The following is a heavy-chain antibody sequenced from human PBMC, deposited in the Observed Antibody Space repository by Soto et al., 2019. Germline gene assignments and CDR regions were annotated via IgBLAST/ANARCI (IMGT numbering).Heavy chain of an antibody. Sequence: QVPLVESGGGLVKPGGSLRLSCAASGFTFSDYYMSWIRQAPGKGLEWVSYISSSSSYTNYADPVKGRFTISRDNAKNSLYLQMNSLRAEDTAVYYCARDWAYGSGYYYYGMDVWGQGTTVTVSS. J-gene: IGHJ6*02. V-gene: IGHV3-11*06. CDR1: GFTFSDYY. D-gene: IGHD3-10*01. CDR3: ARDWAYGSGYYYYGMDV. CDR2: ISSSSSYT.